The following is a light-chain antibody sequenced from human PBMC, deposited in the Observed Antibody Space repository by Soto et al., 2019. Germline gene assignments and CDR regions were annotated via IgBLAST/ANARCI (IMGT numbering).Light chain of an antibody. V-gene: IGKV3-20*01. J-gene: IGKJ1*01. Sequence: EIVLTQSPGTLSLSPGETAALSCRASRSLSDNHLAWYQQRPGQAPRLLIYGASTRATGIPDRFSGSGSGTDFTLTISRLEPEDSAVYYCQQYGSSPTWTFGQGTKVDIK. CDR3: QQYGSSPTWT. CDR2: GAS. CDR1: RSLSDNH.